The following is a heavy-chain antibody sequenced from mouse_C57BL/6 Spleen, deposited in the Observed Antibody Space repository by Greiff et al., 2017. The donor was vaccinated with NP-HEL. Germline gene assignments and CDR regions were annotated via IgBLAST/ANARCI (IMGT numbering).Heavy chain of an antibody. D-gene: IGHD1-1*01. J-gene: IGHJ3*01. CDR1: GYTFTSYW. CDR3: ARVGTTVVDSSWFAY. CDR2: IDPSDSYT. V-gene: IGHV1-69*01. Sequence: QVQLQQSGAELVMPGASVKLSCKASGYTFTSYWMHWVKQRPGHGLEWIGEIDPSDSYTNYNQKFKGKSTLTVDKSSSTAYMQLSSLTSEDSAVYYCARVGTTVVDSSWFAYWGQGTLVTVSA.